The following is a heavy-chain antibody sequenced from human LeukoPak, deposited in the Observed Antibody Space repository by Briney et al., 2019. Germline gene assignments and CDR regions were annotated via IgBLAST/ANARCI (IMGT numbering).Heavy chain of an antibody. CDR2: INPNSGGT. V-gene: IGHV1-2*02. D-gene: IGHD3-22*01. Sequence: ASVKVSCKASGYTFTGYYMHWVRQAPGQRLEWMGWINPNSGGTNYAQKFQGRVTMTSDTSISTAYMELSRLRSDDTAVYYCARGLPPYYYDSSGSEWGQGTLVTVSS. CDR3: ARGLPPYYYDSSGSE. J-gene: IGHJ4*02. CDR1: GYTFTGYY.